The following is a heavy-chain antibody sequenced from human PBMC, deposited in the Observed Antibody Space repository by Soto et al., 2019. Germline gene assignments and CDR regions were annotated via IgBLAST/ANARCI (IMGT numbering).Heavy chain of an antibody. J-gene: IGHJ4*02. CDR2: IKRKADGGTT. V-gene: IGHV3-15*01. D-gene: IGHD6-19*01. CDR3: RTQWLD. CDR1: GFTFSDAW. Sequence: EVQLVESGGGFAKPGGSLRLSCAASGFTFSDAWMSWVRQAPGKGLEWVGHIKRKADGGTTDFAAPVKGRFTISRDDSKNTLYLQMNSLKTEDTAVYYCRTQWLDWGQGILVTVSS.